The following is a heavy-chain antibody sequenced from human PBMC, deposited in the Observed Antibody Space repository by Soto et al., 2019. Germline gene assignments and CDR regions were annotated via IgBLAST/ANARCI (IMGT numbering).Heavy chain of an antibody. CDR1: GGTFSSYT. CDR3: ASSVVAATPYYYYYMDV. CDR2: IIPILGIA. Sequence: GASVKVSCKASGGTFSSYTISWVRQAPGQGLEWMGRIIPILGIANYAQKFQGRVTITADKSTSTAYMELSSLRSEDTAVYYCASSVVAATPYYYYYMDVWGKGTTVTVSS. D-gene: IGHD2-15*01. V-gene: IGHV1-69*02. J-gene: IGHJ6*03.